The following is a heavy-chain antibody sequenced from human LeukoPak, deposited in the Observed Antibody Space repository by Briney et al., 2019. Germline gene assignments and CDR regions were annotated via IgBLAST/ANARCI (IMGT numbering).Heavy chain of an antibody. J-gene: IGHJ3*02. V-gene: IGHV4-39*07. Sequence: PSETLSLTCTVSGGSISSDIYYWGWIRQPPDKGLEWIGSISYSGSTYYNPSLKSRLTISIDTSKNQFSLKLSSVTAADTAVYYCAREDVDTAMADGNDAFDIWGQGTMVIVSS. CDR2: ISYSGST. CDR3: AREDVDTAMADGNDAFDI. D-gene: IGHD5-18*01. CDR1: GGSISSDIYY.